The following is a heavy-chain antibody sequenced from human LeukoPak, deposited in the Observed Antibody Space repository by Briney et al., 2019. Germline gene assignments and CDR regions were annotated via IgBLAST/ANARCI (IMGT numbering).Heavy chain of an antibody. V-gene: IGHV4-39*01. J-gene: IGHJ4*02. Sequence: PSETLSLTCTVSGGSISSSSYYWGWIRQPPGKGLEWIGSIYHSGSTYYNPSLKSRVTIFVDTSKNQFSLNLSSVTAADTAVYYCARGWIAAAGTGGWIWDYWGQGTLVTVSS. CDR3: ARGWIAAAGTGGWIWDY. CDR1: GGSISSSSYY. D-gene: IGHD6-13*01. CDR2: IYHSGST.